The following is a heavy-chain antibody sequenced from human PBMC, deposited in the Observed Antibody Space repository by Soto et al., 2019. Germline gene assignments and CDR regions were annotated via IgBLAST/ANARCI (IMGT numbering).Heavy chain of an antibody. CDR1: GFTFSTYA. Sequence: PGGSLRLSCAASGFTFSTYAMNWVRQAPGKGLEWVSSITSTGGGTYYADSVRGRFIISRDNSKNTLYLQMNSLRAEDTAVYYCAREIFQSEWCMLSDWGQGTLVTVSS. CDR2: ITSTGGGT. D-gene: IGHD2-8*01. CDR3: AREIFQSEWCMLSD. V-gene: IGHV3-23*01. J-gene: IGHJ4*02.